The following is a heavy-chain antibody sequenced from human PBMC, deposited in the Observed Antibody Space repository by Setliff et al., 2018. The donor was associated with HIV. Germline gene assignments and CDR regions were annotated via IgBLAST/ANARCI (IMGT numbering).Heavy chain of an antibody. D-gene: IGHD5-18*01. CDR1: GDSFTNYY. Sequence: ASVKVSCKASGDSFTNYYIHWVRQAPGQGLEWVGMIGPSGNLIDNAQKFQGRVIMTRDTSTSTVYMELSSLTSDDTAVYYCARDKGHTPMDYWGQGTLVTVSS. CDR3: ARDKGHTPMDY. J-gene: IGHJ4*02. CDR2: IGPSGNLI. V-gene: IGHV1-46*01.